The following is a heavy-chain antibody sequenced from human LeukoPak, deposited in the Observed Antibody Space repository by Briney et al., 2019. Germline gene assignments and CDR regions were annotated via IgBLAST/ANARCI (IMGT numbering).Heavy chain of an antibody. D-gene: IGHD6-19*01. J-gene: IGHJ4*02. CDR2: ISGNGLQT. CDR1: GFTFSRFA. Sequence: GGSLRLSCSASGFTFSRFAMTWVRHLPGKGLEWVSTISGNGLQTFYADSVKGRFSVSRDNSKNIVYLQMDSLRADDSALYSCAKDANYLDSSDYFILFDYWGPGTLVTVAS. CDR3: AKDANYLDSSDYFILFDY. V-gene: IGHV3-23*01.